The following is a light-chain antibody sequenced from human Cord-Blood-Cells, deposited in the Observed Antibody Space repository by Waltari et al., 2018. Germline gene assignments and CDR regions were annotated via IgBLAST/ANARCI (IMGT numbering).Light chain of an antibody. J-gene: IGKJ2*01. CDR3: QQSYSTPYT. CDR1: QSISSY. V-gene: IGKV1-39*01. Sequence: DIQITQSPSSLSASVGDKVTIPCRVSQSISSYLNWYQQKPGKAPKLLIYAASSLQSGVPSSFSGSGSGTDFTLTISSLQPEDFATYYCQQSYSTPYTFGQGTKLEIK. CDR2: AAS.